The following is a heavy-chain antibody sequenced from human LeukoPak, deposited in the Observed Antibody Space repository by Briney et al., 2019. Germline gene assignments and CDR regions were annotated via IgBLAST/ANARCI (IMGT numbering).Heavy chain of an antibody. D-gene: IGHD2-2*01. Sequence: PSETLSLSCAVYGGSFSGHYWSWIRQPPGKGLEWIGEINHSGSTNYNPSLKSRVTISVDTSKNQFSLKLSSVTAADTAVYYCAREGGIVVVPAAISGPYYYYMDVWGKGTTVTVSS. CDR3: AREGGIVVVPAAISGPYYYYMDV. J-gene: IGHJ6*03. CDR2: INHSGST. V-gene: IGHV4-34*01. CDR1: GGSFSGHY.